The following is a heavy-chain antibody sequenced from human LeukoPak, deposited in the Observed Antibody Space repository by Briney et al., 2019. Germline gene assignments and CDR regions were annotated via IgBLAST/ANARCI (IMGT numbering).Heavy chain of an antibody. CDR1: GGSISSYY. Sequence: PSETLSLTCTVSGGSISSYYWSWIRQPPGKGLEWIGYVYYSGSTNYNPSLKSRVTISVDTSKNQFSLKLTSVTAADTAVYYCARGRGRDGDNLASWGQGTLVTVSS. CDR3: ARGRGRDGDNLAS. V-gene: IGHV4-59*01. J-gene: IGHJ4*02. D-gene: IGHD5-24*01. CDR2: VYYSGST.